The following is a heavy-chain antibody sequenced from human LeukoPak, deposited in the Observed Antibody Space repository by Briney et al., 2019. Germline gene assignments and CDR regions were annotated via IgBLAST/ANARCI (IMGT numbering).Heavy chain of an antibody. CDR1: GYTFTSYD. D-gene: IGHD3-22*01. CDR3: ARARGYYYDSSTDSGD. J-gene: IGHJ3*01. V-gene: IGHV1-8*01. Sequence: ASVKVSCKAPGYTFTSYDINWVRQATGQGLEWMGWMNPNSGNTGYAQKFQGRVTMTRNTSISTAYMELSSLRSEDTAVYYCARARGYYYDSSTDSGDWGQGTMVTVSS. CDR2: MNPNSGNT.